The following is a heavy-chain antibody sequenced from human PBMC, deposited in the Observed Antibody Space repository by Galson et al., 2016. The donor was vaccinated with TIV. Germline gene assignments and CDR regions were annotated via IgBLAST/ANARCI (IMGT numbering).Heavy chain of an antibody. Sequence: SLRLSCAASGFTFSAYAMTWVRQAPGKGLEWVSGVNGGGTTYYADSVKGRFTVSRDNAKNSLYLQMNSLRADDTAVYYCARPGNYDGDRRGAFDLWGQGTMVTVSP. CDR3: ARPGNYDGDRRGAFDL. V-gene: IGHV3-69-1*01. CDR1: GFTFSAYA. D-gene: IGHD4-23*01. J-gene: IGHJ3*01. CDR2: VNGGGTT.